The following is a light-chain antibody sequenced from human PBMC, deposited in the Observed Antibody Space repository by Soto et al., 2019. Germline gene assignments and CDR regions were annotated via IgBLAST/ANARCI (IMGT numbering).Light chain of an antibody. V-gene: IGLV2-8*01. CDR1: SSDVGNYNL. CDR2: EVS. Sequence: QSALTQPASVSGSPGQSITISCTGTSSDVGNYNLVSWYQQYPGKAPKLMIYEVSKRPSGVPDRFSGSKSGNTASLTVSGLQAEDEADYYCSSYAGSNNFVIFGGGTKLTVL. CDR3: SSYAGSNNFVI. J-gene: IGLJ2*01.